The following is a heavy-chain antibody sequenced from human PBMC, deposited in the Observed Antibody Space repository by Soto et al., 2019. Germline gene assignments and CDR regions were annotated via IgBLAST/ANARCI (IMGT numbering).Heavy chain of an antibody. CDR3: ARVRRYCRHGSCYHNYFDF. D-gene: IGHD2-15*01. Sequence: QVQVVQSGAEVKKPGASVKVSCKASGYTFTTYSIGWVRQAPGQGLEWMGWISGYNGNTNYAQNLQGRVTMTTDTATSTADMELRSLKSDDTAVYYCARVRRYCRHGSCYHNYFDFWGQGTLVTVSS. J-gene: IGHJ4*02. CDR1: GYTFTTYS. V-gene: IGHV1-18*01. CDR2: ISGYNGNT.